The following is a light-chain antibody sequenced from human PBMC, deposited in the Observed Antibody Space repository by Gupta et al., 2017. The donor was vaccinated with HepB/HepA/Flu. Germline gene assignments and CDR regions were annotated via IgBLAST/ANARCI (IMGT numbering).Light chain of an antibody. CDR3: QQTYSVPPT. CDR1: QSILRY. CDR2: TAS. Sequence: DIQMTQSPSSLSASVGDRVTITCRSSQSILRYLNWFQKKPGKAPHLLIYTASTLQSGVPSRFSCSGSWTHFTLNISSLQPEYFSTYYFQQTYSVPPTFGPGTKVDIK. J-gene: IGKJ3*01. V-gene: IGKV1-39*01.